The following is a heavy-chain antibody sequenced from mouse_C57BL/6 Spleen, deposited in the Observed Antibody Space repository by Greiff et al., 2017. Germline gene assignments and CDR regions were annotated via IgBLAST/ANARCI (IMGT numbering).Heavy chain of an antibody. CDR1: GYTFTSYW. Sequence: QVQLKQPGAELVKPGASVKLSCKASGYTFTSYWMHWVKQRPGQGLEWIGMIHPNSGSTNYNEKFKSKATLTVDKSSSTAYMQLSSLTSEDSAVYYCAREERLREFAYWGQVTLVTVSA. V-gene: IGHV1-64*01. D-gene: IGHD2-4*01. CDR2: IHPNSGST. J-gene: IGHJ3*01. CDR3: AREERLREFAY.